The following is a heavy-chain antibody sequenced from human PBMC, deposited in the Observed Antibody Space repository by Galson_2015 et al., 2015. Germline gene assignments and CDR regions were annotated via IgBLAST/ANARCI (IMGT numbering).Heavy chain of an antibody. CDR2: IKQDGSEK. V-gene: IGHV3-7*03. D-gene: IGHD1-1*01. J-gene: IGHJ6*02. CDR3: ARVESRSGMDV. CDR1: GFTFSSYG. Sequence: SLRLSCAASGFTFSSYGMNWVRQPPGKGLEWVANIKQDGSEKYYVDSVKGRFTISRDNAMNSLYLQMNSLRAEDTAVYYCARVESRSGMDVWGQGTTVTVSS.